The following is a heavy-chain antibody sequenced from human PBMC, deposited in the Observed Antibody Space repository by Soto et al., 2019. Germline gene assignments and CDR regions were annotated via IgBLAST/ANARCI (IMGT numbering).Heavy chain of an antibody. J-gene: IGHJ3*01. CDR2: IYHGGNT. V-gene: IGHV4-30-2*01. CDR1: GDSISTGGYS. CDR3: ARVGGGDAFDL. Sequence: QLQLQESGSGLVKPSQTLSLTCAVSGDSISTGGYSWSWIRQPPGKGLEWIGYIYHGGNTYYNPSLKSRVTISVDRSKNQFCLQLSSATAADTAVYYCARVGGGDAFDLWGRGTMVTVSS. D-gene: IGHD3-16*01.